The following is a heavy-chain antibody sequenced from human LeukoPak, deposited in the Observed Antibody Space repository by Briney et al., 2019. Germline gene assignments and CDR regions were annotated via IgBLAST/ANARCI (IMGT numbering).Heavy chain of an antibody. CDR2: ISGSGGST. CDR1: GFTFSSYA. J-gene: IGHJ4*02. Sequence: PGGSLRLSCAASGFTFSSYAMSWVRQAPGKGLEWVSAISGSGGSTYYADSVKGRFTISRDNSKNTLYLQMNSLRAEDTAVYYCAKDWGLGLRWLDPYFDYWGQGTLVTVSS. CDR3: AKDWGLGLRWLDPYFDY. D-gene: IGHD4-23*01. V-gene: IGHV3-23*01.